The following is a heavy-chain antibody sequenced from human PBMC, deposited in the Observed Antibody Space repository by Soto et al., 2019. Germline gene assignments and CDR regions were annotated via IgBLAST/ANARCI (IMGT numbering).Heavy chain of an antibody. CDR3: ARDLLDDQFLPYYLDF. CDR1: GVPFISYG. V-gene: IGHV3-33*01. Sequence: GVSISLSCLASGVPFISYGMHWVRQAPGKGLEWVAVMWSDGSNKKYSDSVRGRFTISRDDFKNKLYLQMNSLRVDDTAVYVCARDLLDDQFLPYYLDFWGQGHMVTVSS. CDR2: MWSDGSNK. D-gene: IGHD2-2*03. J-gene: IGHJ4*02.